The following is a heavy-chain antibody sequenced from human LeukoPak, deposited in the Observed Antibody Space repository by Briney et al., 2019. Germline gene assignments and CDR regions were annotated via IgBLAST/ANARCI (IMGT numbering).Heavy chain of an antibody. CDR2: INAGNGNT. CDR1: GYTFTSYA. Sequence: ASVNVSCTASGYTFTSYAMHWVRQAPGQRLEWMGWINAGNGNTKYSQKFQGRVTITRDTSASTAYMELSSLRSEDTAVYYCARLTFWGHLDYWGQGTLVTVSS. D-gene: IGHD7-27*01. V-gene: IGHV1-3*01. J-gene: IGHJ4*02. CDR3: ARLTFWGHLDY.